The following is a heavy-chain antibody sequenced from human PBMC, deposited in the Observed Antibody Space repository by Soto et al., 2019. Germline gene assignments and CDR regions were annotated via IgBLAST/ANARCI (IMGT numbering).Heavy chain of an antibody. Sequence: PSETLSLTCTVSGGSISSYYWSWIRQPPGKGLEWIGYIYYSGSTNYNPSLKSRVTISVDTSKNQFSLKLSYVTAADTAVYYCARDKRGYSYGPAAFDLWVQGTMVSVAS. CDR2: IYYSGST. J-gene: IGHJ3*01. CDR1: GGSISSYY. V-gene: IGHV4-59*01. CDR3: ARDKRGYSYGPAAFDL. D-gene: IGHD5-18*01.